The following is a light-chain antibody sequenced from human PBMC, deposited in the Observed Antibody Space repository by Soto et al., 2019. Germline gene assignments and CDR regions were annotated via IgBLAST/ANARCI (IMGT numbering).Light chain of an antibody. J-gene: IGLJ2*01. Sequence: SVLTQPPSASGTPGQRVTISCSGSSSNIGSNTVNWYQQLPGTAPKLLIYSNNQRPSGVPDRFSGSMSGTSASLAISGLQSEYEADYYCAAWDDSLNGVVFGGGTKLTVL. CDR3: AAWDDSLNGVV. CDR1: SSNIGSNT. CDR2: SNN. V-gene: IGLV1-44*01.